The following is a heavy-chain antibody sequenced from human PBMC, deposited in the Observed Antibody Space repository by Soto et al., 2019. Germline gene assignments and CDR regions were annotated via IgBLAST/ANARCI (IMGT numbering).Heavy chain of an antibody. J-gene: IGHJ3*02. V-gene: IGHV3-33*01. D-gene: IGHD1-26*01. CDR1: GFTFSSYG. Sequence: GGSLRLSCAASGFTFSSYGMHWVRQAPGKGLEWVAVIWYDGSNKYYADSVKGRFTISRDNSKNTLYLQMNSLRAEDTAVYYCARAGSYDAFDIWGQGTMVTVSS. CDR2: IWYDGSNK. CDR3: ARAGSYDAFDI.